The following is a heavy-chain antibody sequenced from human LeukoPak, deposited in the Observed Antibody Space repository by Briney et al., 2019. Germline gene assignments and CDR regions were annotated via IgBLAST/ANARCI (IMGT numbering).Heavy chain of an antibody. V-gene: IGHV4-39*01. CDR2: IYYSGST. D-gene: IGHD5-24*01. CDR1: GGSISSSSYY. Sequence: PSETLSLTCTVSGGSISSSSYYWGWIRQPPGKGLEWIGSIYYSGSTYYNPSLKSRVTISVDTSKNQFSLKLSSVTAADTAVYYCARHVQMAAPNDAFDIWGQGTMVTVSP. J-gene: IGHJ3*02. CDR3: ARHVQMAAPNDAFDI.